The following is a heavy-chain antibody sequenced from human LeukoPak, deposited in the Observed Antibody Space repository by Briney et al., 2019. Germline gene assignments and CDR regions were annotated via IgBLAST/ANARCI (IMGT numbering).Heavy chain of an antibody. D-gene: IGHD6-19*01. Sequence: GGSLRLSCAASGFTFSSYGMHWVRQAPGKGLEGVAFIRDDGSNKYYADSVKGRFTISRDNSKNTLYLQMNSLRAEDTAVYYCAKVGSGWYGAFDIWGQGTMVTVSS. V-gene: IGHV3-30*02. CDR2: IRDDGSNK. CDR1: GFTFSSYG. CDR3: AKVGSGWYGAFDI. J-gene: IGHJ3*02.